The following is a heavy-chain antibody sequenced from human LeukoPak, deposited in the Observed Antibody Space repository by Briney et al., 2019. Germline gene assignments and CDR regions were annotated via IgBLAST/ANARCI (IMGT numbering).Heavy chain of an antibody. V-gene: IGHV1-69*01. Sequence: SVKVSCKASGGTFSSYAISWVRQAPGQGLEWMGGIIPIQGTANYAQKFQGRVTITADESTSTAYMELSSLRSEDTAVYYCARVPKPKDIVVVPAAMRDVGYYYYGMDVWGQGTTVTVSS. CDR3: ARVPKPKDIVVVPAAMRDVGYYYYGMDV. J-gene: IGHJ6*02. CDR1: GGTFSSYA. D-gene: IGHD2-2*01. CDR2: IIPIQGTA.